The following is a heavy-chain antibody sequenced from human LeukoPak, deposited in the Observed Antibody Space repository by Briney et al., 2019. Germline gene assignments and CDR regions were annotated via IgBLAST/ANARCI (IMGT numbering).Heavy chain of an antibody. CDR1: GFNFNYYA. V-gene: IGHV3-23*01. J-gene: IGHJ2*01. CDR2: ISGSGGRT. CDR3: AKSEGPSVYWYFDV. Sequence: GGSLRLSCAASGFNFNYYAMNWVRQAPGKGLEWVSVISGSGGRTQYADSVKGRFAVSRDNTGDTLFLEINNLRVEDTAIYYCAKSEGPSVYWYFDVWGRGTLLTVSS.